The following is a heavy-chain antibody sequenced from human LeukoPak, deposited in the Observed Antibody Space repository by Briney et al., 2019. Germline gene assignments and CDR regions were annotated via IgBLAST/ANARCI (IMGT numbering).Heavy chain of an antibody. J-gene: IGHJ4*02. CDR1: GFTFSSYA. V-gene: IGHV3-23*01. CDR3: ARDGWNVFFDY. D-gene: IGHD1-1*01. CDR2: VSGGGGTT. Sequence: GGSLRLSCAASGFTFSSYAMSWVRQAPGKGLERVSSVSGGGGTTHHADSVKGRFTISRDNYKSTLYLQMNSLGAGDTAVYYCARDGWNVFFDYWGQGALVSVSS.